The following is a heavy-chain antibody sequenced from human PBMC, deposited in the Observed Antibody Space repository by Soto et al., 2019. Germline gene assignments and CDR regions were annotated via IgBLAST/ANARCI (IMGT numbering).Heavy chain of an antibody. D-gene: IGHD2-15*01. CDR3: GRDPVVVVAQRRGWFDP. J-gene: IGHJ5*02. CDR2: INAYNGNT. Sequence: ASVKVSCKASGYTFTSYGISWVRQAPGQGLEWMGWINAYNGNTNYAQKLQGRVTMTTDTSTSTAYMELRSLRSDDTAVYYCGRDPVVVVAQRRGWFDPWGQGTLVTVSS. V-gene: IGHV1-18*01. CDR1: GYTFTSYG.